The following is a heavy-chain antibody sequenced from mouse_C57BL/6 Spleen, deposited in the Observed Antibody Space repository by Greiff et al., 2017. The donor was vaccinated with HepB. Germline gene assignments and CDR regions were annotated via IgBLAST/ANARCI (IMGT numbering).Heavy chain of an antibody. Sequence: VNVVESGPELVKPGASVKISCKASGYAFSSSWMNWVKQRPGKGLEWIGRIYPGDGDTNYNGKFKGKATLTADKSSSTAYMQLSSLTSEDSAVYFCARGGDYYGSSYDYAMDYWGQGTSVTVSS. CDR3: ARGGDYYGSSYDYAMDY. CDR2: IYPGDGDT. D-gene: IGHD1-1*01. J-gene: IGHJ4*01. CDR1: GYAFSSSW. V-gene: IGHV1-82*01.